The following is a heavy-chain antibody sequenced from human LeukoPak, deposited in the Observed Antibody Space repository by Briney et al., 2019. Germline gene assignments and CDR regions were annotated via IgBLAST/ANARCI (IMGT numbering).Heavy chain of an antibody. CDR1: GGSISSYY. CDR2: IYTSGST. D-gene: IGHD2-2*01. Sequence: SETLSLTCTVSGGSISSYYWSWIRQPAGKGLEWIGRIYTSGSTNYNPSLKSRVTMSVDTSKNQFSLKLSSVTAADTAVYYCARAPPFFLGYCSSTSCQGFDPWGQGTLVTVSP. CDR3: ARAPPFFLGYCSSTSCQGFDP. V-gene: IGHV4-4*07. J-gene: IGHJ5*02.